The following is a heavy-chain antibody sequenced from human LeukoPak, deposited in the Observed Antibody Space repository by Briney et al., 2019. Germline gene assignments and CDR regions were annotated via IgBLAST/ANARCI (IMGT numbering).Heavy chain of an antibody. CDR1: GFTFSSYW. V-gene: IGHV3-23*01. Sequence: QPGGSLRLSCAASGFTFSSYWMSWVRQAPGKGLEWVSVIGGSGDNTHYADAVKGRFTISRDNSKNTLYLQMNSLRAEDTAVYCCANYRQALPQEYWGQGTLVTVSS. J-gene: IGHJ4*02. CDR2: IGGSGDNT. CDR3: ANYRQALPQEY. D-gene: IGHD1-26*01.